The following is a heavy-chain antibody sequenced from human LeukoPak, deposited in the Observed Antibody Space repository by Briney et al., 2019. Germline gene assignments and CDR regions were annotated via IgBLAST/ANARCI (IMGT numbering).Heavy chain of an antibody. Sequence: KPSETLSLTCSVSGGSISSYYWSWIRQPPGKGLEWIGYIYYSGSTDYNPSLKSRVTISVDTSKNQFSLKLSSVTAADTAVYYCARDSGWYPGYFDHWGQGTLVTVSS. CDR1: GGSISSYY. CDR2: IYYSGST. J-gene: IGHJ4*02. D-gene: IGHD6-19*01. CDR3: ARDSGWYPGYFDH. V-gene: IGHV4-59*01.